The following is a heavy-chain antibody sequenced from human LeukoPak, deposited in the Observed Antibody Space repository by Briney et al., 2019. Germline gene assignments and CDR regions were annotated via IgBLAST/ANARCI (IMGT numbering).Heavy chain of an antibody. CDR3: ARGGVTNWLDS. Sequence: ASVKVSCKASGYTFTNYGITWVRQAPGQGLEWMGWISTYSGNTNYARNLQGRVTMTTHTSTTTAYMELRSLRSDDTAVYYCARGGVTNWLDSWGQGTLVTVSS. J-gene: IGHJ5*01. CDR1: GYTFTNYG. CDR2: ISTYSGNT. V-gene: IGHV1-18*01. D-gene: IGHD3-10*01.